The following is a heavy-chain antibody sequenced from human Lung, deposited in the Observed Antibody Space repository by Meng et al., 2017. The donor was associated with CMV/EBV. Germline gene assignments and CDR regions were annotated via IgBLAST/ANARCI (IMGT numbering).Heavy chain of an antibody. Sequence: QVRVVQSCSELKKPGDAVKVSCQAGGYTFTSSSMNWVRHAPGQGLEWMGWININTGNPTYAQGFTGRFVFSLDTSVSTAYLQIDSLKADDTAVYYCARGNGWRFDYWGQGTLVTVSS. V-gene: IGHV7-4-1*01. J-gene: IGHJ4*02. CDR1: GYTFTSSS. CDR2: ININTGNP. CDR3: ARGNGWRFDY. D-gene: IGHD6-19*01.